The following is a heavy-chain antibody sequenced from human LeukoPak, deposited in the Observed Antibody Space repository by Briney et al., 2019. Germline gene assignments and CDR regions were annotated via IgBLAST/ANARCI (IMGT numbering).Heavy chain of an antibody. D-gene: IGHD5-18*01. J-gene: IGHJ4*02. CDR3: AVGGYSYGYVDY. Sequence: SVKVPCKASGGTFSSYAISWVRQAPGQGLEWMGRIIPIFGIANYAQKFQGRVTITADKSTSTAYMELSSLRSEDTAVYYCAVGGYSYGYVDYWGQGTLVTVSS. V-gene: IGHV1-69*04. CDR1: GGTFSSYA. CDR2: IIPIFGIA.